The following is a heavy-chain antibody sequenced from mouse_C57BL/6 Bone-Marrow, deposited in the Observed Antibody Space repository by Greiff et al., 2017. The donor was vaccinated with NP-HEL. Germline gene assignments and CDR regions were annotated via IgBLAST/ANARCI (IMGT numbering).Heavy chain of an antibody. CDR2: ISSGSSTI. CDR1: GFTFSDYG. CDR3: ARGDDYDDFLDYYAMDY. D-gene: IGHD2-4*01. J-gene: IGHJ4*01. V-gene: IGHV5-17*01. Sequence: EVQLVESGGGLVKPGGSLKLSCAASGFTFSDYGMHWVRQAPEKGLEWVAYISSGSSTIYYADTVKGRFTISRDNAKNTLFLQMTSLTSEDTAIYYCARGDDYDDFLDYYAMDYWGQGTSVTVSS.